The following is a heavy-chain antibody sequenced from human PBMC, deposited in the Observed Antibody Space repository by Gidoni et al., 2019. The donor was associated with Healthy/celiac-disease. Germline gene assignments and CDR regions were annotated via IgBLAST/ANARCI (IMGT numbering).Heavy chain of an antibody. Sequence: EVQLLESGGGLVQPGGSLRLSCAASGFTFSRYAMSWVRQAQGKGLEWVSAISGSGGSTYYADSVKGRFTISRDNSKNTLYLQMNSLRAEDTAVYYCAKDPPAVDTAMAPDCYYGMDVWGQGTTVTVSS. D-gene: IGHD5-18*01. CDR1: GFTFSRYA. J-gene: IGHJ6*02. CDR3: AKDPPAVDTAMAPDCYYGMDV. V-gene: IGHV3-23*01. CDR2: ISGSGGST.